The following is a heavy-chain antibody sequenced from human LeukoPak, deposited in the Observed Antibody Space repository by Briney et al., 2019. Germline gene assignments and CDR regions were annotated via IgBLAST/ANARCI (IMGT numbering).Heavy chain of an antibody. Sequence: GASVKVSCKASGGTFSSYAISWVRQAPGQGLEWMGWISAYNGNTNYAQKLQGRVTMTTDTSTSTAYMELRSLRSDDTAVYYCARDNCYSTSCYSGEFDYWGQGTLVTVSS. CDR1: GGTFSSYA. J-gene: IGHJ4*02. CDR2: ISAYNGNT. CDR3: ARDNCYSTSCYSGEFDY. D-gene: IGHD2-2*01. V-gene: IGHV1-18*01.